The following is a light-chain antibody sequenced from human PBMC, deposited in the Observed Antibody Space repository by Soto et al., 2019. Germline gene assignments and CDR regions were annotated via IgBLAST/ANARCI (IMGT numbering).Light chain of an antibody. V-gene: IGKV3-15*01. CDR1: QSVSSN. CDR3: QQYNNWPPMYT. J-gene: IGKJ2*01. Sequence: EIVMTQSPATLSVSPGERATLSCRASQSVSSNLAWYQQKPGQAPRLLIYGASTRATTIPARFSGSGSGTEFTLTISSLQSEDFALYYCQQYNNWPPMYTFGQGTKLEIK. CDR2: GAS.